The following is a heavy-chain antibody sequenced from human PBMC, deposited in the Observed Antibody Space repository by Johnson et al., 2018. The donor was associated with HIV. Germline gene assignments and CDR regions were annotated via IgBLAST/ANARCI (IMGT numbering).Heavy chain of an antibody. D-gene: IGHD3-10*01. Sequence: VQLVESGGGLAQPGESLRLSCAASGFTFSNYWMSWVCQAPGKGLEWVANINQEGNDEYYVDSLEGRFTISRDNAKNSLYLQMDNLRTDDTAVYYCARVGVYSRPHAAFGICGRGTTFTVSS. J-gene: IGHJ3*02. CDR2: INQEGNDE. V-gene: IGHV3-7*05. CDR3: ARVGVYSRPHAAFGI. CDR1: GFTFSNYW.